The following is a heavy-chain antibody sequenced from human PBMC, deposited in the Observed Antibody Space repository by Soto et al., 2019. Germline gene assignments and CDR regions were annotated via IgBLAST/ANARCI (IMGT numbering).Heavy chain of an antibody. Sequence: QVQLQESGPGLVKPSQTLSLTCTVSGGSISSGDYYWSWIRQPPGKGLEWIGYSHSSGSTYYNPSLKSRVSISIGTSKNQFALRLSSVTAADTAVYYCASEREPAAIHHTWFDPWGQGTLVTVSS. CDR2: SHSSGST. V-gene: IGHV4-30-4*01. J-gene: IGHJ5*02. CDR1: GGSISSGDYY. D-gene: IGHD2-2*02. CDR3: ASEREPAAIHHTWFDP.